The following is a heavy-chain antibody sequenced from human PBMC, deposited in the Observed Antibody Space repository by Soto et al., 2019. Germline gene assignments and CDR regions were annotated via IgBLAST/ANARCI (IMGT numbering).Heavy chain of an antibody. V-gene: IGHV4-34*01. J-gene: IGHJ4*02. CDR3: ARASEDIVVVPAAMPFGY. Sequence: SETLSLTCAVYGGSFSGYYWSWIRQPPGKGLEWIGEINHSGSTNYNPSLKSRVTISVDTSKNQFSLKLSSVTAADTAVYYCARASEDIVVVPAAMPFGYWGQGTLVTVSS. CDR1: GGSFSGYY. CDR2: INHSGST. D-gene: IGHD2-2*01.